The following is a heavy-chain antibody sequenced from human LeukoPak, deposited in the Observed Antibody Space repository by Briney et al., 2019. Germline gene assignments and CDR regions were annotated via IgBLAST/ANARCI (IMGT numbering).Heavy chain of an antibody. J-gene: IGHJ4*02. V-gene: IGHV5-51*01. CDR2: INPGDSDT. Sequence: GDSLKISCKGSGYSFTNYWIGWVRLMPGKGLEWMGIINPGDSDTRYSPSFQGQVTISADKSISTAYLQWSSLKASDTAMYYCARRTDRSFWYLDYWGQGTLVTVS. D-gene: IGHD6-13*01. CDR3: ARRTDRSFWYLDY. CDR1: GYSFTNYW.